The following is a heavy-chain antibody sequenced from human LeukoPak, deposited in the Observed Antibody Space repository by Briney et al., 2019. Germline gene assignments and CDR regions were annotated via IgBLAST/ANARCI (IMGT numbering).Heavy chain of an antibody. Sequence: GGSLRLSCAASGFTFSSYAMSWVRQAPGKGLEWVSAISGSGGSTYYADSVKGRFTISRDNSKNTLYLQMNSLRAEDTAVYYCAKDLSWEQWRPLYRDVEYFQHWGQGTLVTVSS. CDR1: GFTFSSYA. D-gene: IGHD6-19*01. V-gene: IGHV3-23*01. CDR2: ISGSGGST. CDR3: AKDLSWEQWRPLYRDVEYFQH. J-gene: IGHJ1*01.